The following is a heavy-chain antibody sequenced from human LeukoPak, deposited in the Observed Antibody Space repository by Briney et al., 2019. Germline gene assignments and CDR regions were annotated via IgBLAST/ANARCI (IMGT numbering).Heavy chain of an antibody. CDR3: ARREGMALAARGAFDI. J-gene: IGHJ3*02. CDR2: IKTDGSST. V-gene: IGHV3-74*01. Sequence: SGGSLRLSCEASGFTFSSHYMQWVRQAPGKGLVWVSGIKTDGSSTRYADSVKGRFTISRDNAKNSLYLQMNSLRAEDTAVYYCARREGMALAARGAFDIWGQGTMVTVSS. D-gene: IGHD6-6*01. CDR1: GFTFSSHY.